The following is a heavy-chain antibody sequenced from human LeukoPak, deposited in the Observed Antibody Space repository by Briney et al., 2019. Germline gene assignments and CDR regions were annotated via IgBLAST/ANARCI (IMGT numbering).Heavy chain of an antibody. CDR2: ISSSSSII. D-gene: IGHD3-3*01. Sequence: GGSLRLSCVASGFAFNTFWMSWVRQAPGKGLEWVSYISSSSSIIYYADSVKGRFTISRDNAKNSLYLQMNSLRDEDTAVYYCARGTTYDFWSGYYSHYYYYYMDVWGKGTTVTVSS. V-gene: IGHV3-48*02. CDR3: ARGTTYDFWSGYYSHYYYYYMDV. J-gene: IGHJ6*03. CDR1: GFAFNTFW.